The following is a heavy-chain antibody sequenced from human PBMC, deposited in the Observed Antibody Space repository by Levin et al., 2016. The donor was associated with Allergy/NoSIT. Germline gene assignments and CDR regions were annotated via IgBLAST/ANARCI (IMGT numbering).Heavy chain of an antibody. V-gene: IGHV3-74*01. J-gene: IGHJ4*02. CDR3: ARERLIVVVPAEKYDY. D-gene: IGHD2-2*01. CDR2: INSDGSST. Sequence: WIRQPPGKGLVWVSRINSDGSSTSYADSVKGRFTISRDNAKNTLYLQMNSLRAEDTAVYYCARERLIVVVPAEKYDYWGQGTLVTVSS.